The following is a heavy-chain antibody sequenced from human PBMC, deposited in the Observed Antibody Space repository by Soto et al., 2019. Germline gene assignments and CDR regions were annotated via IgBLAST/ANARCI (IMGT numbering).Heavy chain of an antibody. CDR2: INQDGSEK. Sequence: EVQLVESGGGLVQPGGSLRLSCGASGFTFRTYWLSWVRQVPGKGLEWVANINQDGSEKNYVDSVKGRFTISRENTKNSLYLQMSSLRAEDTALYYCVRDGSTSWYSYDYHGMDVWGQGTTVTVSS. V-gene: IGHV3-7*05. CDR1: GFTFRTYW. D-gene: IGHD5-18*01. J-gene: IGHJ6*02. CDR3: VRDGSTSWYSYDYHGMDV.